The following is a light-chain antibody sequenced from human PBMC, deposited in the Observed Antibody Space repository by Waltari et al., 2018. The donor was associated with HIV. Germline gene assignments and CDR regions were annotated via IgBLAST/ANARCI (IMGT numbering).Light chain of an antibody. Sequence: QSVLTQPPSASGTPGQRVTISCSGGSSNIGSNSVHWYQQLPGTAPRLLLYSTKQRPSRVPDRFSGSKSGTSAALAISGLQSEDEADYYCATWDDTLNGVIVGGGTKLTVL. V-gene: IGLV1-44*01. J-gene: IGLJ2*01. CDR1: SSNIGSNS. CDR2: STK. CDR3: ATWDDTLNGVI.